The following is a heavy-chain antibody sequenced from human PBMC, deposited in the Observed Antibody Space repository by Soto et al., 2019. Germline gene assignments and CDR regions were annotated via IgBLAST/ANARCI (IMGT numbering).Heavy chain of an antibody. D-gene: IGHD6-19*01. CDR3: AKDLGVGSGWYVPGVRVFEI. V-gene: IGHV3-23*01. CDR1: GFTFSSYA. Sequence: EVQLLESGGGLVQPGGSLRLSCAASGFTFSSYAMSWVRQAPGKGLEWVSAISGSGGSTYYADSVKGRFTISRDNSKNTLYLKMSSLRAEDTAVYYCAKDLGVGSGWYVPGVRVFEIWRQATMVTVSS. CDR2: ISGSGGST. J-gene: IGHJ3*02.